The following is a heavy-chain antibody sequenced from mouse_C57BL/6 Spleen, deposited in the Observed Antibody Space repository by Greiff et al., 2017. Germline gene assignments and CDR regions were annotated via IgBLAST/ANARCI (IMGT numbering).Heavy chain of an antibody. D-gene: IGHD1-1*01. V-gene: IGHV1-76*01. CDR1: GYTFTDYY. J-gene: IGHJ2*01. CDR3: ASLYSYGSCYDFDY. CDR2: IYPGSGNP. Sequence: VQLQQSGAELVRPGASVKLSCKASGYTFTDYYINWVKQRPGQGLEWIARIYPGSGNPYYNQKFKGKATLTAEKSSSTAYMQLSSLTSEYAAVYFCASLYSYGSCYDFDYWGQGTTLTVSS.